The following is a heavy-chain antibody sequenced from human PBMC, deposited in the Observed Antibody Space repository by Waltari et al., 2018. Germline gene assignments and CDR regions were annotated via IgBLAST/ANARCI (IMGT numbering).Heavy chain of an antibody. CDR3: ARDRGYSYGYDAFDI. CDR1: GGSISSYY. Sequence: QVQLQESGPGLVKPSETLSLTCTVSGGSISSYYWSWIRQPPGKGLEWIGYIYYSGSTNYNPSLKSRVTRSVDTSKNQFSLKLSSVTAADTAVYYCARDRGYSYGYDAFDIWGQGTMVTVSS. D-gene: IGHD5-18*01. V-gene: IGHV4-59*01. CDR2: IYYSGST. J-gene: IGHJ3*02.